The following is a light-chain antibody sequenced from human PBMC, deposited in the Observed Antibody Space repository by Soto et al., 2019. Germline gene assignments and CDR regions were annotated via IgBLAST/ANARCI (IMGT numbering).Light chain of an antibody. CDR3: CSFAAMSGYV. V-gene: IGLV2-11*01. CDR1: SSDVGAYDH. CDR2: DVN. J-gene: IGLJ1*01. Sequence: QSALTQPRSVSGSPGQSVTISCTGTSSDVGAYDHVSWYQQHPGKAPKLMIHDVNQRPSGVPDRLSGSKSGNTASLTISGLQAADEADYYCCSFAAMSGYVFGTGTKLTVL.